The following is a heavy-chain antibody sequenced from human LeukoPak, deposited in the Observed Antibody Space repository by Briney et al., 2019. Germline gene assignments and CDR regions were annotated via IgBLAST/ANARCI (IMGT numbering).Heavy chain of an antibody. Sequence: PSETLSLTCTVSGYSISNGYFWAWIRQPPGKGLDWIGNIYYSGTTYYNPSLKSRVTISIDTSNNQFSLKLDSVTAADTAVYYCARAYSSSWYLNWFDPWGQGTLVTVSS. CDR2: IYYSGTT. CDR3: ARAYSSSWYLNWFDP. CDR1: GYSISNGYF. D-gene: IGHD6-13*01. J-gene: IGHJ5*02. V-gene: IGHV4-38-2*02.